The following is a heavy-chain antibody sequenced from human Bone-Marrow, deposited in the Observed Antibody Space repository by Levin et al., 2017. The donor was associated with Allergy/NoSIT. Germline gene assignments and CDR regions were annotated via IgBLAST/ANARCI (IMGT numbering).Heavy chain of an antibody. Sequence: SGGSLRLSCAASGFTFSSYSMNWVRQAPGKGLEWVSYISSSSSTIYYADSVKGRFTISRDNAKNSLYLQMNSLRAEDTAVYYCARDGPYDFWSGYYYYGMDVWGQGTTVTVSS. CDR2: ISSSSSTI. V-gene: IGHV3-48*01. J-gene: IGHJ6*02. D-gene: IGHD3-3*01. CDR1: GFTFSSYS. CDR3: ARDGPYDFWSGYYYYGMDV.